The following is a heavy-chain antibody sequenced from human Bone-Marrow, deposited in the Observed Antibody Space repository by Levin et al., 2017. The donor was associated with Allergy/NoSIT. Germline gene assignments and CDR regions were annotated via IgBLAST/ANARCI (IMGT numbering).Heavy chain of an antibody. D-gene: IGHD6-19*01. J-gene: IGHJ4*02. CDR3: AKASSSGWYADFDY. CDR1: GFTFDDYA. CDR2: LTWNSGTI. V-gene: IGHV3-9*01. Sequence: GGSLRLSCAASGFTFDDYAMHWVRQAPGKGLEWVSGLTWNSGTIDYADSVKGRFTISRDNAKNSLYLQMNSLRAEDTALYYCAKASSSGWYADFDYWGQGTLVTVSS.